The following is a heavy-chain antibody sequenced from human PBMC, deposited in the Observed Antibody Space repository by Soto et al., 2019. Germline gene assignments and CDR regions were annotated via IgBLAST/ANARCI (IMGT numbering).Heavy chain of an antibody. J-gene: IGHJ6*02. CDR1: GFTFSDYY. CDR2: FSSSGSTI. CDR3: ARDRIRPYDFWSGYFASSVNYYYYYGMDV. D-gene: IGHD3-3*01. Sequence: PGGSLRRSCAASGFTFSDYYMSWIRQAPGKGLEWVSYFSSSGSTIYYADSVKGRFTISRDNAKNSLYLQMNSLRAEDTAVYYCARDRIRPYDFWSGYFASSVNYYYYYGMDVWGQGT. V-gene: IGHV3-11*01.